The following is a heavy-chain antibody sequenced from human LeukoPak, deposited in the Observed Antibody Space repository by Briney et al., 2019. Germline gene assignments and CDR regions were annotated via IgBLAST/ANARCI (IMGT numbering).Heavy chain of an antibody. Sequence: PGGSLRLACAASGFRFSSYAMSWVRQAPGKGLEWLSYITSTSDTIYYADSVKGRFTISRDNAKNSLYLQMNSLRAEDTAVYYCASFPWDLRPTWGQGTLVSVAS. V-gene: IGHV3-48*01. CDR3: ASFPWDLRPT. J-gene: IGHJ4*02. D-gene: IGHD1-26*01. CDR2: ITSTSDTI. CDR1: GFRFSSYA.